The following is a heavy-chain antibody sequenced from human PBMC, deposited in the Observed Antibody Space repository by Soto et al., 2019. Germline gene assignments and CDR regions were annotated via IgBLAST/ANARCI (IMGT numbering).Heavy chain of an antibody. J-gene: IGHJ4*02. Sequence: QVQLVESGGGGVQPGRSLRLSCAASGFTCSSYAMQWVRQAQGKGLEWVAVISDDGSNKYYADSVKGRFTISRDNSQHTLYLQMNSLTAEDTAVYYCARGDDHGDRKADWGQGPLVTVSS. CDR3: ARGDDHGDRKAD. V-gene: IGHV3-30-3*01. D-gene: IGHD4-17*01. CDR1: GFTCSSYA. CDR2: ISDDGSNK.